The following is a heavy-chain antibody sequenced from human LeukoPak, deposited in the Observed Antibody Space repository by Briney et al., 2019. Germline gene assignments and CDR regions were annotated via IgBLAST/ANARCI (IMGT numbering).Heavy chain of an antibody. J-gene: IGHJ4*02. Sequence: KPSETLSLTCAVYGGSFSGYYWSWISQPPGKGLEWIGEINHSGSTNYNPSLKTRVTISIDTSKNQFSLKLTSVTAADTAIFYCASGYFVHTFDFWGQGTLGTVSS. CDR1: GGSFSGYY. CDR3: ASGYFVHTFDF. V-gene: IGHV4-34*01. D-gene: IGHD3-9*01. CDR2: INHSGST.